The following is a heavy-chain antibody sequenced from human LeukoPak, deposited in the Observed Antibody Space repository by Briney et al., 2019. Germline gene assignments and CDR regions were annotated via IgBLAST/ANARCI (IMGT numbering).Heavy chain of an antibody. D-gene: IGHD3-10*01. V-gene: IGHV4-39*07. Sequence: SETLSLTCTVSGGFISSSSYYWGWIRQPPGTGLEWIGSIYYSGSTYYNPSLKSRVTISVDTSKNQFSLKLSSVTAADTAVYYCASLLMVRGVNGMDVWGQGTTVTVSS. CDR2: IYYSGST. CDR3: ASLLMVRGVNGMDV. J-gene: IGHJ6*02. CDR1: GGFISSSSYY.